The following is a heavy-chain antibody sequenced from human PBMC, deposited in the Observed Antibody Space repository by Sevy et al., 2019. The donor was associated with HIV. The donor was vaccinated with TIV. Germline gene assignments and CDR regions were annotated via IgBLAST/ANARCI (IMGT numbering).Heavy chain of an antibody. CDR3: ARGWCRSASCYYDY. CDR2: IYPSGIT. V-gene: IGHV4-4*07. Sequence: SETLSLTCTVSGGSNSSYYWSWIRQPAGKGLEWIGRIYPSGITNYNPSLKSRVTMSVDTSKNQFSLNLSSVTAADTAVYYCARGWCRSASCYYDYWGQGTLVTVSS. CDR1: GGSNSSYY. J-gene: IGHJ4*02. D-gene: IGHD2-2*01.